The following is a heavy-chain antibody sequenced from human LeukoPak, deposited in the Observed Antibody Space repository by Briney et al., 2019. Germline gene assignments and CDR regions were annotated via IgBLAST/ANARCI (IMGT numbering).Heavy chain of an antibody. CDR1: GFTVSNNR. D-gene: IGHD1-26*01. V-gene: IGHV3-53*01. CDR2: IYSDGNT. J-gene: IGHJ1*01. CDR3: VREREGSNSEH. Sequence: GGSLRLACAASGFTVSNNRLSWVRQAPGMGLEWVSTIYSDGNTYYPDSVKGRFTISRDGSKNTLYLQLNSLRTEDMAIYYCVREREGSNSEHWGQGTLVTVSS.